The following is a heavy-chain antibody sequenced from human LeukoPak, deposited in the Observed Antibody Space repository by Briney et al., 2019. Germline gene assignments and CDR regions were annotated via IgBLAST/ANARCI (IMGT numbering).Heavy chain of an antibody. V-gene: IGHV1-2*02. CDR1: GYTFTGYY. CDR3: ASGYCSSTSCYFFDY. J-gene: IGHJ4*02. CDR2: INPNSGGT. Sequence: ASVKVSYKASGYTFTGYYMHWVRQAPGQGLEWMGWINPNSGGTNYAQKFQGRVTMTRDTSISTAYMELSRLRSDDTAVYYCASGYCSSTSCYFFDYWGQGTLVTVSS. D-gene: IGHD2-2*01.